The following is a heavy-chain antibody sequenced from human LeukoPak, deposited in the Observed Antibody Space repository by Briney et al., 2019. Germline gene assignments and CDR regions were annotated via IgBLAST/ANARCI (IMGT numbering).Heavy chain of an antibody. D-gene: IGHD5-12*01. CDR2: INPSGAST. CDR3: ARDRGDSGWNFDY. CDR1: GYTFTSYY. Sequence: ASVKVSCKASGYTFTSYYLHWVRQAPGQGLEWMSIINPSGASTSYEQKFQGRVTMTSDTSTSRVYMELSSLRSEDTAVYYCARDRGDSGWNFDYWGQGTLVTVSS. V-gene: IGHV1-46*01. J-gene: IGHJ4*02.